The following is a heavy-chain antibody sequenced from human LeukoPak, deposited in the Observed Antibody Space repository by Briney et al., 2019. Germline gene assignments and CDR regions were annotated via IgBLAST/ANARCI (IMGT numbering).Heavy chain of an antibody. D-gene: IGHD2-2*01. V-gene: IGHV4-34*01. CDR3: ARGRGYCSSTSCYAYFDY. CDR2: INHSGST. CDR1: GGSFSGYY. J-gene: IGHJ4*02. Sequence: EASETLSLTCAVYGGSFSGYYWSWIRQPPGKGLEWIGEINHSGSTNYNPSLKSRVTISVDTSKNQFSLKLSSVTAADTAVYYCARGRGYCSSTSCYAYFDYWGQGTLVTVSS.